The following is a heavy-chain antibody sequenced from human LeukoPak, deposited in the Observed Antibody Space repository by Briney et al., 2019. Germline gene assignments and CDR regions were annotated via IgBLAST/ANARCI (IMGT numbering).Heavy chain of an antibody. CDR3: AAFPPYCSGGSCYSADDYPTQDWHFDL. D-gene: IGHD2-15*01. J-gene: IGHJ2*01. V-gene: IGHV1-58*01. CDR2: IVVGSGNT. CDR1: GFTFTSSA. Sequence: SVKVSCKASGFTFTSSAVQWVRQARGQRLEWIGWIVVGSGNTNYAQKFQERVTITRDMSTSTAYMELSSLRSEDTAVYYCAAFPPYCSGGSCYSADDYPTQDWHFDLWGRGTLVTVSS.